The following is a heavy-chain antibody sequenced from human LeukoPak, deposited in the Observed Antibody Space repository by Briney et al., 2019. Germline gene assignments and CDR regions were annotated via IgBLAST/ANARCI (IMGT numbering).Heavy chain of an antibody. CDR1: GFTFSSYD. D-gene: IGHD5-18*01. V-gene: IGHV3-13*01. CDR2: IGTAGDT. Sequence: GGSLRLSCAASGFTFSSYDMHWVRQATGKGLEWVSAIGTAGDTYYPGSVKGRFTISRENAKNSLFLQMNSLRAEDTAVYYRARLRGYSYGFDYWGQGTLVTVSS. J-gene: IGHJ4*02. CDR3: ARLRGYSYGFDY.